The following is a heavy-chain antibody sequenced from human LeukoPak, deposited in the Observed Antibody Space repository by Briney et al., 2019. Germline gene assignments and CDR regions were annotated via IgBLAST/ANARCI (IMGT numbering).Heavy chain of an antibody. V-gene: IGHV1-46*03. CDR2: INPSGGGT. CDR1: GYIFTSYY. Sequence: GASVKVSCKASGYIFTSYYMHWVRQAPGQGLEWMGIINPSGGGTSYAQKFQGRVTMTRDTSTSTVYMELSSLRSEDTAVYYCARPPYCSSTSCYSDLFDYLVQGTLVTVSS. D-gene: IGHD2-2*02. J-gene: IGHJ4*02. CDR3: ARPPYCSSTSCYSDLFDY.